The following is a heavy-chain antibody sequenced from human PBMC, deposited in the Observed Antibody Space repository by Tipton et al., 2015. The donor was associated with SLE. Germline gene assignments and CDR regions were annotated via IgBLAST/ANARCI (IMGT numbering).Heavy chain of an antibody. CDR1: GYTFTASY. Sequence: QSGAEVKKPGTSVKVSCKASGYTFTASYIHWVRQAPGQGLEWMGRINPNTGGTTYAQKFHGRVTMTGDTSISAAYVELSRLSSDDTAVYYCAKESAGGSRFDYWGLGTLVAVSS. J-gene: IGHJ4*02. CDR2: INPNTGGT. D-gene: IGHD5-12*01. CDR3: AKESAGGSRFDY. V-gene: IGHV1-2*06.